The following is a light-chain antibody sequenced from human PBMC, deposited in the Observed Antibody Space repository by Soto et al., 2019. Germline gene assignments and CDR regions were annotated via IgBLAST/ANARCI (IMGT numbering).Light chain of an antibody. Sequence: EIVLTQSPGTLSLSPGERATLSCRASQSVSSSYLDWYQQKPGQAPRLLIYGASSRATGIPDRFSGSGSGTDFTLTISRLEPDDFAVYYCQQYGSSPPYTFGQGTKLEIK. J-gene: IGKJ2*01. CDR3: QQYGSSPPYT. V-gene: IGKV3-20*01. CDR2: GAS. CDR1: QSVSSSY.